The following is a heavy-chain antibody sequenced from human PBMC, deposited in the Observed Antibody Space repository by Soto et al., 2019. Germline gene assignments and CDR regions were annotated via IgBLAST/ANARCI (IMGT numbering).Heavy chain of an antibody. V-gene: IGHV3-72*01. J-gene: IGHJ4*02. Sequence: GGSLRLSCPAPGFTFSDYYMDWVRQAPGKGLEWVGRIRNKAKSYTTDYAASVKCRFTISRDDSENSLYLQMNSLKTEDTALYYWARALPRVTGYPQFDSWGQGTLVTVPS. CDR2: IRNKAKSYTT. CDR1: GFTFSDYY. CDR3: ARALPRVTGYPQFDS. D-gene: IGHD2-21*02.